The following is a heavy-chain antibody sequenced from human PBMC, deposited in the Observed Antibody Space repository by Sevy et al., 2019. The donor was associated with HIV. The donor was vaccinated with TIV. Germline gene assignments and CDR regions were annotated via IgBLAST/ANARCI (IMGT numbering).Heavy chain of an antibody. J-gene: IGHJ4*02. V-gene: IGHV3-53*01. CDR1: GFSVSNNY. D-gene: IGHD5-12*01. CDR2: IYSGGNT. Sequence: AGSLRLSCAASGFSVSNNYLSWVRQAPGKGLEWVSAIYSGGNTYYADSVKGRFTISRDNSKNTVYLQMNGLRAEDTAVYYSARETVSGYNLWGQGTLVTVSS. CDR3: ARETVSGYNL.